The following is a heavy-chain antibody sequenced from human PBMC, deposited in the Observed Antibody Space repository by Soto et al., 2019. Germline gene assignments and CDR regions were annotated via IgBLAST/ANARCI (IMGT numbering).Heavy chain of an antibody. CDR1: GGSISSYY. J-gene: IGHJ4*02. CDR3: ARGWGIAAAGIDY. D-gene: IGHD6-13*01. V-gene: IGHV4-59*01. CDR2: IYYSGST. Sequence: SETLSLTCIVSGGSISSYYWSWIRQPPGKGLEWIGYIYYSGSTNYNPSLKSRVTISVDTSKNQFSLKLSSVTAADTAVYYCARGWGIAAAGIDYWGQGTLVTVSS.